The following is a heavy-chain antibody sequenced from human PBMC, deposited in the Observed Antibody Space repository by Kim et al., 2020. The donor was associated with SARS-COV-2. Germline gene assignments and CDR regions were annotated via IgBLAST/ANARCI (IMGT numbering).Heavy chain of an antibody. D-gene: IGHD6-13*01. Sequence: AQKLQGRVTMTTDTSTSTAYMELRSLRSDDTAVYYCARAFSWSPTHQNDYWGQGTLVTVSS. J-gene: IGHJ4*02. V-gene: IGHV1-18*01. CDR3: ARAFSWSPTHQNDY.